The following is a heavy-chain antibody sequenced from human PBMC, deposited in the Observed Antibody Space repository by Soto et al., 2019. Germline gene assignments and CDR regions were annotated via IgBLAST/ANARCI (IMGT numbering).Heavy chain of an antibody. Sequence: SETLSLTCTVSSGSISSGGYHWSWIRQHPGKGLELIGYIHYTGSTYYNPSLKSRLTISVDTSKNQFSLRLSSVTAADTAVYYCARDSAIAARAFDIWGRGTMVTVTS. V-gene: IGHV4-31*03. D-gene: IGHD6-6*01. J-gene: IGHJ3*02. CDR1: SGSISSGGYH. CDR2: IHYTGST. CDR3: ARDSAIAARAFDI.